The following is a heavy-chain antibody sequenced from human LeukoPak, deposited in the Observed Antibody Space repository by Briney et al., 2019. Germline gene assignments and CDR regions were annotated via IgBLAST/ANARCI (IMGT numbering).Heavy chain of an antibody. Sequence: ASVKVSCKASGHTFTSYAISWVRQAPGQGLEWMGWISAYNGNTNYAQKLQVRVTMTTDTSTSTAYTELRSLRSDDTAMYYCARGEVSYYYMDVWGKGTTVTVSS. V-gene: IGHV1-18*01. CDR2: ISAYNGNT. CDR3: ARGEVSYYYMDV. D-gene: IGHD2-21*01. CDR1: GHTFTSYA. J-gene: IGHJ6*03.